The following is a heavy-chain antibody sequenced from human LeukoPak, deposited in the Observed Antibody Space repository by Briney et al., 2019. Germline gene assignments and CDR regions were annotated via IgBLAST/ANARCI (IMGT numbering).Heavy chain of an antibody. D-gene: IGHD5-24*01. CDR2: FDLEDGET. Sequence: GASVKVSCKVSGYTLSELSMHWVRQAPGKGLEWMGGFDLEDGETIYVQKFQGRVTMTEDTSTDTAYMELSSLRSDDTAVYFFAAGEVGQLFDYWGQGTLVTVSS. CDR1: GYTLSELS. CDR3: AAGEVGQLFDY. V-gene: IGHV1-24*01. J-gene: IGHJ4*02.